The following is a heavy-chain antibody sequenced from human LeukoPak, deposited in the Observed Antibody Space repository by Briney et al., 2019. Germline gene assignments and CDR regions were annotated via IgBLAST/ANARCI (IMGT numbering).Heavy chain of an antibody. CDR1: GFTFSSYS. CDR3: ARANWNSDAFDI. J-gene: IGHJ3*02. CDR2: ISSSSSYI. V-gene: IGHV3-21*01. D-gene: IGHD1-7*01. Sequence: GGSLRLSCAASGFTFSSYSMNWVRQAPGKGLEWVSSISSSSSYIYYADSVEGRFTISRVNAKNSLYLQMNSLRAEDTAVYYCARANWNSDAFDIWGQGTMVTVSS.